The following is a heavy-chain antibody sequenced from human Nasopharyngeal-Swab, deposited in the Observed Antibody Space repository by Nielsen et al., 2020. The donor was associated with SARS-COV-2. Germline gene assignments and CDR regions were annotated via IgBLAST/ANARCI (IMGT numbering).Heavy chain of an antibody. CDR3: AKDHKMDSGGGVGYMDV. CDR1: GFTFSSYG. V-gene: IGHV3-30*02. CDR2: IRYDGFNQ. J-gene: IGHJ6*03. Sequence: GESLKISCAASGFTFSSYGMHWVRQAPGEGLEWVAFIRYDGFNQHYVDSVKGRFTISRDSFKNTLYLQLNSLRAEDTAVYYCAKDHKMDSGGGVGYMDVWVKGTTVTVSS. D-gene: IGHD3-16*01.